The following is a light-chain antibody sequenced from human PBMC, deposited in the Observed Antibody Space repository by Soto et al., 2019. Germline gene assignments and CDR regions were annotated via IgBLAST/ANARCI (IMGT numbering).Light chain of an antibody. CDR3: QQSFLTPFT. V-gene: IGKV1-39*01. CDR2: AAS. Sequence: DIQMNQSPTSLSASVGDRVTITCRASQTLDTYLNWFQQRPGQGPKLLIYAASELQSGVPSRFCGSGSGTDFTLTISSLQPEDFTTYYCQQSFLTPFTFGGGTKVDIK. CDR1: QTLDTY. J-gene: IGKJ4*01.